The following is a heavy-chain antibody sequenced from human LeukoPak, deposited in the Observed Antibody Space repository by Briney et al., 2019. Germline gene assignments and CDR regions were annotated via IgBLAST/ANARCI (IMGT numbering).Heavy chain of an antibody. Sequence: AGESLQISCKGSGYSFTSYWIGWVRQMPGKGLEWMGIIYPGDSDTRYSPSFQGQVTISADKSISTAYLQWSSLKASDTAMYYCARHTGYSSSWYGLGYYYYGMDVWGQGTAVTVSS. CDR3: ARHTGYSSSWYGLGYYYYGMDV. J-gene: IGHJ6*02. CDR1: GYSFTSYW. CDR2: IYPGDSDT. D-gene: IGHD6-13*01. V-gene: IGHV5-51*01.